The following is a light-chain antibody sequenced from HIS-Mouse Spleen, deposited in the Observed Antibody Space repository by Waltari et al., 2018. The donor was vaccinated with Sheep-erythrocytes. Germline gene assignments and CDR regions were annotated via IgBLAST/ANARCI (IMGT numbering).Light chain of an antibody. CDR1: SSDVGGYNY. V-gene: IGLV2-8*01. CDR3: AAWDDSLNGPV. Sequence: QSALTQPPSASGSPGQSVTISCTGTSSDVGGYNYVSWYQQHPGKAPKLMIYEVSKRPSGGPDRFAGSKSGNTASLTVSGLQAEDEADYYCAAWDDSLNGPVFGGGTKLTVL. J-gene: IGLJ3*02. CDR2: EVS.